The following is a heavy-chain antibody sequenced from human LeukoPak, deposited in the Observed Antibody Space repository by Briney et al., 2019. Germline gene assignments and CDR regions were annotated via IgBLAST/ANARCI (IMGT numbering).Heavy chain of an antibody. D-gene: IGHD1-26*01. V-gene: IGHV1-18*01. J-gene: IGHJ6*02. Sequence: ASVKVSCKASGYTFTSYGVSWVRQAPGQGLEWMGWISANTGNTNYVQTLQGRVSMTTDTSTSTAYMELRNLRSDDTAVYYCARVGVLATHYCYCGMDVWGQGTTVTVSS. CDR2: ISANTGNT. CDR1: GYTFTSYG. CDR3: ARVGVLATHYCYCGMDV.